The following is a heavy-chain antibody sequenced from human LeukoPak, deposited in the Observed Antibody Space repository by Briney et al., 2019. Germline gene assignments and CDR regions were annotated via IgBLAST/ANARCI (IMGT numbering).Heavy chain of an antibody. CDR1: GFTFSSYG. J-gene: IGHJ4*02. D-gene: IGHD6-19*01. CDR2: ISYYESHK. CDR3: AKDLGPSGLGSGWPFDY. Sequence: GGSLRLSCATSGFTFSSYGIHWVRQAPGKGLEWVAVISYYESHKYYADSVKGRFTISRDNSKDTLYMEMRSLRPEDTAVYYCAKDLGPSGLGSGWPFDYWGQGTLVTVSS. V-gene: IGHV3-30*18.